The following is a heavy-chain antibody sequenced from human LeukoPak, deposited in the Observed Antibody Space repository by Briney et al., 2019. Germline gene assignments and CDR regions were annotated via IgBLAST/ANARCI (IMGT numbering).Heavy chain of an antibody. CDR1: GFTFSSYW. V-gene: IGHV3-7*01. CDR3: ARVSRDFYSNYYYYYGMDV. D-gene: IGHD4-11*01. Sequence: GGSLRLSCAASGFTFSSYWMSWVRQAPGKGLEWVANIKQDGSEKYYVDSVKGRFTISRNNAKNSLYLQMNSLRAEDTAVYYCARVSRDFYSNYYYYYGMDVWGQGTTVTVSS. J-gene: IGHJ6*02. CDR2: IKQDGSEK.